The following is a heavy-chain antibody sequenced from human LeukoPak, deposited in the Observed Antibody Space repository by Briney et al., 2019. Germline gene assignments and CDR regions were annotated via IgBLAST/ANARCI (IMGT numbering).Heavy chain of an antibody. CDR1: GGSVSSGGYS. V-gene: IGHV4-30-2*01. Sequence: SGTLSLTCAVSGGSVSSGGYSWSWIRQPPGKGLEWIGYIYHSGSTYYNPSLKSRVTISVDRSKNQFSLKLSSVTAADTAVYYCARGVSDYFDYWGQGTLVTVPS. J-gene: IGHJ4*02. CDR2: IYHSGST. CDR3: ARGVSDYFDY.